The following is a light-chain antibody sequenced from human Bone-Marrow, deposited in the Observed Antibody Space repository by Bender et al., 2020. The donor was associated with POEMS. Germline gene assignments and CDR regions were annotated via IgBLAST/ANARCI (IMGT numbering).Light chain of an antibody. CDR2: LNSDGTY. J-gene: IGLJ2*01. CDR1: SGHGTYA. CDR3: QTWGTGIRV. Sequence: QLGLTQSPSASASLGASVRITCTLSSGHGTYAIAWHQQQPEKGPRFLMKLNSDGTYTKGDGIPDRFSGSSSGAERYLIISSLQSEDEADYYCQTWGTGIRVFGGGTKLTVL. V-gene: IGLV4-69*01.